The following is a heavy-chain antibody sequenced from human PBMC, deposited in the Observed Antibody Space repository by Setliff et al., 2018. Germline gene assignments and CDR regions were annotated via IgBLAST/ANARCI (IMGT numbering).Heavy chain of an antibody. CDR1: GGSISSGGYY. V-gene: IGHV4-31*03. CDR3: ARRATYYNFWSGYYDY. J-gene: IGHJ4*02. Sequence: TLSLTCTVSGGSISSGGYYWSWIRQHPGKGLEWIGYIYYSGSTYYNPSLKSRVTISVDTSKNQFSLKLSSVTAADTAVYYCARRATYYNFWSGYYDYWGQGTLVTVSS. D-gene: IGHD3-3*01. CDR2: IYYSGST.